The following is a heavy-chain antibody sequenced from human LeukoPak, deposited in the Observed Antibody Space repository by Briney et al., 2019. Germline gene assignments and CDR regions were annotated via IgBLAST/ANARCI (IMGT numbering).Heavy chain of an antibody. CDR1: GFTFSTSW. CDR3: TRDPRGVMSYYYYYYYMDV. D-gene: IGHD3-10*01. Sequence: GGSLRLSCAASGFTFSTSWMNWVRQAPGKGLEWVGFIRSKAYGGTTEYAASVKGRFTISRDDSKSIAYLQMNSLKTEDTAVYYCTRDPRGVMSYYYYYYYMDVWGKGTTVTISS. V-gene: IGHV3-49*04. J-gene: IGHJ6*03. CDR2: IRSKAYGGTT.